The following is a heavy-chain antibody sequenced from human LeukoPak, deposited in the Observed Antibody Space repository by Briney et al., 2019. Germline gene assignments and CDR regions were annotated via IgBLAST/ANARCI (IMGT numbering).Heavy chain of an antibody. CDR1: GYTFTSYG. CDR3: AKRRGLELLYYYYYMDV. V-gene: IGHV1-69*13. CDR2: IIPIFGTA. J-gene: IGHJ6*03. Sequence: ASVKVSCKASGYTFTSYGISWVRQAPGQGLEWMGGIIPIFGTANYAQKFQGRVTITADESTSTAYMELCSLRSEDTAVYYCAKRRGLELLYYYYYMDVWGKGTTVTVSS. D-gene: IGHD1-7*01.